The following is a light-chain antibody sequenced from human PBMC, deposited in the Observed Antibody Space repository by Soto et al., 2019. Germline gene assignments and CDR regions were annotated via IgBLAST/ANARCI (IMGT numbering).Light chain of an antibody. Sequence: IQMTQSPSSLSASVGDRVTITCRASQGIGNYLAWYQQTPGKVPKLLIHAASSLQSGVPSRFSGSGSDTDFTLTISSLQPEDVATYYCQKYNRAPPSFGPGTKVHI. CDR2: AAS. CDR3: QKYNRAPPS. V-gene: IGKV1-27*01. J-gene: IGKJ3*01. CDR1: QGIGNY.